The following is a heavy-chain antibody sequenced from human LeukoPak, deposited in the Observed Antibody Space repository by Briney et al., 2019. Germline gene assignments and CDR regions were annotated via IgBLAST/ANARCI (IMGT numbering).Heavy chain of an antibody. J-gene: IGHJ4*02. CDR3: AKDQLRRGWSYFDY. D-gene: IGHD6-19*01. V-gene: IGHV3-33*06. Sequence: PGGSLRLSCAASGFTFSNYVMHWVRQAPRKGLEWVAIISSDGSPKSYADSVKGRCSISRDNSKNTLYLEMNSLRAEDTAVYYCAKDQLRRGWSYFDYWGQGTLVTVSS. CDR1: GFTFSNYV. CDR2: ISSDGSPK.